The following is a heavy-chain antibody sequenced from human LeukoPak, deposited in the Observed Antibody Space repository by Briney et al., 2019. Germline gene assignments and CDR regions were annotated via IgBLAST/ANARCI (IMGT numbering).Heavy chain of an antibody. Sequence: PGGSLRLSCAASGFTLSSYAMSWVRQAPGKGLEWVSAISGSGVSTHYGDSVKGRFSIPRDISKNTLYLQMNSLRAEDTAAYYCAKEWGIWGQGTMVTVSS. CDR1: GFTLSSYA. D-gene: IGHD3-16*01. J-gene: IGHJ3*02. CDR3: AKEWGI. V-gene: IGHV3-23*01. CDR2: ISGSGVST.